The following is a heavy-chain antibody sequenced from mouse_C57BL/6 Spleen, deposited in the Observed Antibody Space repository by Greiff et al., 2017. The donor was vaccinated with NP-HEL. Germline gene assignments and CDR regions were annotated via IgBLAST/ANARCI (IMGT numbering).Heavy chain of an antibody. J-gene: IGHJ2*01. V-gene: IGHV1-15*01. CDR1: GYTFTDYE. CDR2: IDPETGGT. Sequence: QVQLKESGAELVRPGASVTLSCKASGYTFTDYEMHWVKQTPVHGLEWIGAIDPETGGTAYNQKFKGKAILTADKSSSTAYMELRSLTSEDSAFYYCTRSWGNYFDYWGQGTTLTVSS. CDR3: TRSWGNYFDY.